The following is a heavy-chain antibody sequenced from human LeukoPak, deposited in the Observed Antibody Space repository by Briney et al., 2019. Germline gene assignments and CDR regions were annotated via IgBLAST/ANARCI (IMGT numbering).Heavy chain of an antibody. V-gene: IGHV3-30*02. CDR1: GFSFSTYG. J-gene: IGHJ4*02. CDR2: IRYDVSNK. D-gene: IGHD3-10*01. CDR3: AKGRPEVWFGELLF. Sequence: GGSLRLSCAASGFSFSTYGMHWVRQAPGKGLEWVAFIRYDVSNKYYADSVKGRFTISRDNSKTTLYLQMNSLRVEDTAVYYCAKGRPEVWFGELLFWGQGTLVTVSS.